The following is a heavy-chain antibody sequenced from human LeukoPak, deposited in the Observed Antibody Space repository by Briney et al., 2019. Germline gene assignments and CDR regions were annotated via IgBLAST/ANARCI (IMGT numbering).Heavy chain of an antibody. CDR1: GDSVVTNNVA. J-gene: IGHJ3*02. CDR3: TRGKYSGFDI. V-gene: IGHV6-1*01. D-gene: IGHD2-21*01. CDR2: TYLRSKWYN. Sequence: SQTLSLTCAISGDSVVTNNVAWNWIRQSPSRGLEWLGRTYLRSKWYNEYAVSVKSRITINPDTSRNHFSLHLNSVFPEDTAMYSCTRGKYSGFDIWGQGTMVTVSS.